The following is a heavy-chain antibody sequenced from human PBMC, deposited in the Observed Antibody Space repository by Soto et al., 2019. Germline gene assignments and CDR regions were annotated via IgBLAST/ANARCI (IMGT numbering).Heavy chain of an antibody. CDR3: ARPDPYFDTSNRGFGAMDV. CDR2: IIPIFGTA. D-gene: IGHD3-22*01. J-gene: IGHJ6*02. CDR1: GGTFSSYA. V-gene: IGHV1-69*01. Sequence: QVQLVQSGAEVKKPGSSVKVSCRASGGTFSSYAISWVRQAPGQGLEWMGGIIPIFGTANYAQRFRGRVTISAADTTGTAYMELTSLRSEDTAMYYCARPDPYFDTSNRGFGAMDVWGQGTAVTVSS.